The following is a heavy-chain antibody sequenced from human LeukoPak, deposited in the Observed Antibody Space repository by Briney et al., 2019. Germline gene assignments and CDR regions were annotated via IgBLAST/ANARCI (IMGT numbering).Heavy chain of an antibody. CDR3: AKATTRVGSLIDY. CDR1: GFTVRTKS. CDR2: ISGSGGST. Sequence: GGSLRLSCAASGFTVRTKSMSWVRQAPGKGLEWVSVISGSGGSTYYADSVKGRFTISRDISKNTLYLQMNSLRAEDTAVYYCAKATTRVGSLIDYWGQGTLVTVSS. V-gene: IGHV3-23*01. J-gene: IGHJ4*02. D-gene: IGHD1-26*01.